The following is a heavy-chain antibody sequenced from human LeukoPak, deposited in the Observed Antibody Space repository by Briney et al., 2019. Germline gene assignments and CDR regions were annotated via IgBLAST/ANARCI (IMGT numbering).Heavy chain of an antibody. J-gene: IGHJ4*02. CDR1: GFTFSSYS. CDR3: ARGLAAAGSYSGGYPDY. CDR2: INTRSTNI. D-gene: IGHD1-26*01. Sequence: GGSLRLSCAASGFTFSSYSMNWVRQAPGQGLEWVSSINTRSTNIYYADSLKGRFTISRDNAQNSLYLEMNSLRAEDTAIYYCARGLAAAGSYSGGYPDYWGQGTLVTVSS. V-gene: IGHV3-21*01.